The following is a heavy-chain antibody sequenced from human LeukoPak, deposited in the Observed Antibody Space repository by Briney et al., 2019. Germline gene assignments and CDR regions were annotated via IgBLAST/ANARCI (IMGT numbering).Heavy chain of an antibody. J-gene: IGHJ3*02. Sequence: SETLSLTCTVSGGSISSYYWSWIRQPPGKGLEWIGYIYYSGSTNYNPSLKSRVTISVDTSKNQFSLKLSSVTAADTAVYYCARDRRGYYDSSGFTTDAFDIWGQGTMVTVS. D-gene: IGHD3-22*01. V-gene: IGHV4-59*01. CDR3: ARDRRGYYDSSGFTTDAFDI. CDR1: GGSISSYY. CDR2: IYYSGST.